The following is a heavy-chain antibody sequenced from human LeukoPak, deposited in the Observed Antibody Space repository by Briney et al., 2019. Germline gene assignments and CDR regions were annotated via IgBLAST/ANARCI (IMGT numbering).Heavy chain of an antibody. CDR2: MNPHSGDT. J-gene: IGHJ1*01. Sequence: GASVKVSCKASGYSFSNYDINWVRLRQATGQGPEWMGWMNPHSGDTGSPQRFRGRVSMTWDTSISTAYLELSGLTSDDTADYYCARGPDTSSWTAEYFQHWGQGTLVTVSS. CDR1: GYSFSNYD. CDR3: ARGPDTSSWTAEYFQH. V-gene: IGHV1-8*01. D-gene: IGHD6-13*01.